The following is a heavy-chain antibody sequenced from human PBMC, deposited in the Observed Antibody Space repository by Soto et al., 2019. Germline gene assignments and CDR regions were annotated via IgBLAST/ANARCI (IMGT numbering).Heavy chain of an antibody. CDR2: IYYSGST. J-gene: IGHJ5*02. CDR3: ARGYSYGYVHWFDP. D-gene: IGHD5-18*01. CDR1: GSSISSYY. V-gene: IGHV4-59*01. Sequence: SETLSLTCTVSGSSISSYYWSWIRQPPGKGLEWIGYIYYSGSTNYNPSLKSRVTISVDTSKNQFSLKLSSVTAADTAVYYCARGYSYGYVHWFDPWGQGTLVTVSS.